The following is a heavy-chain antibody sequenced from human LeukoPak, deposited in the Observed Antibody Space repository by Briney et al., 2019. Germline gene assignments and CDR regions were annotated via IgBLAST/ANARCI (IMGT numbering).Heavy chain of an antibody. Sequence: ASVKVSCKASGYTFTGYYMHWVRQAPGQGLEWMGWINPNSGGTNYAQKFQGRVTMTRDTSISTAYMELSRLRSDDTAVYYCARDYYGSESQDVYCYYYMDVWGTGTTVTISS. V-gene: IGHV1-2*02. CDR3: ARDYYGSESQDVYCYYYMDV. CDR2: INPNSGGT. J-gene: IGHJ6*03. D-gene: IGHD3-10*01. CDR1: GYTFTGYY.